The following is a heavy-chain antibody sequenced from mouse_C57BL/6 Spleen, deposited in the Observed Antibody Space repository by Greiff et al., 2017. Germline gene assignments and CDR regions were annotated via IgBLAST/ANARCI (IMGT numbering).Heavy chain of an antibody. CDR3: ARKFTAAMDD. D-gene: IGHD3-1*01. J-gene: IGHJ4*01. CDR2: INPNNGGT. CDR1: GYTFTDYN. V-gene: IGHV1-18*01. Sequence: EVQLQQSGPELVKPGASVKIPCKASGYTFTDYNMDWVKQSHGKSLEWIGDINPNNGGTNYNQKFKGKATLTVDKSSSTAYMELRSLTSEDSSVYYGARKFTAAMDDWGQGTSVTVAS.